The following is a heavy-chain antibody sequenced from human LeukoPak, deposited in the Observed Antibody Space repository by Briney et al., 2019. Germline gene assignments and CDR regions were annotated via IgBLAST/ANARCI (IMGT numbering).Heavy chain of an antibody. D-gene: IGHD2-2*01. Sequence: PSETLSLTCAVSGGSISSNNWWGWVRQPPGKGLEWIGEIYHSGSPNYNPSLKSRVTISVDKSRNHFSLNLSSVTAADTAVYYCAVVVSDYYFDYWGQGTLVTVSS. CDR3: AVVVSDYYFDY. J-gene: IGHJ4*02. V-gene: IGHV4-4*02. CDR1: GGSISSNNW. CDR2: IYHSGSP.